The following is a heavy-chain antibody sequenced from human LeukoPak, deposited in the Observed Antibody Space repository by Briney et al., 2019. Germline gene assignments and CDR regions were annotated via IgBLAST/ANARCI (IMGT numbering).Heavy chain of an antibody. CDR1: GFTFGDYA. CDR3: AELGITMIGGV. Sequence: GGSLRLSCTASGFTFGDYAMSWVRQAPGKGLEWVGFIRSKAYGGTTEYAASVKGRFTISRDDSKSIAYLQMNSLRAEDTAVYYCAELGITMIGGVWGKGTTVTISS. V-gene: IGHV3-49*04. D-gene: IGHD3-10*02. J-gene: IGHJ6*04. CDR2: IRSKAYGGTT.